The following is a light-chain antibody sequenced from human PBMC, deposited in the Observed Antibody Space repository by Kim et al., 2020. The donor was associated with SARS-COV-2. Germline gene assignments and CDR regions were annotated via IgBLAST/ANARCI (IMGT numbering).Light chain of an antibody. CDR3: NSRDSSGNVV. CDR2: GKN. V-gene: IGLV3-19*01. J-gene: IGLJ2*01. Sequence: VALGQTVRITCQGDSLRSYYPSWYQQKPGQAPVLVIYGKNNRPSGIPDRFSGSSSGNTASLTITGAQAEDEADYYCNSRDSSGNVVFGGGTKLTVL. CDR1: SLRSYY.